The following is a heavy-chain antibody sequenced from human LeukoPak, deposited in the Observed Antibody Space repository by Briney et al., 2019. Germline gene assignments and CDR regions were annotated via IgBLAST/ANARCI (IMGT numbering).Heavy chain of an antibody. V-gene: IGHV4-34*01. CDR3: AGGTAAGDYMDV. CDR1: GGSFSGYY. D-gene: IGHD2-21*02. J-gene: IGHJ6*03. CDR2: IYYSGST. Sequence: SETLSLTCAVYGGSFSGYYWSWIRQPPGKGLEWIGSIYYSGSTYYNPSLKSRVTISVDTSKNQFSLKLSSVTAADTAVYYCAGGTAAGDYMDVWGKGTTVTVSS.